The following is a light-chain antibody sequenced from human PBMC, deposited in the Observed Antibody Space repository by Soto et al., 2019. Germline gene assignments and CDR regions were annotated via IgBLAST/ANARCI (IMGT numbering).Light chain of an antibody. V-gene: IGKV1-5*01. Sequence: DIQMTQSPSSLSASVGDRVTITCRASQSINNYLNWYQQKPGKTPKLLIYDASSLESGVPSRFSGSGSGTEFTLTISSLQPDDFSNYYCQQYNSYSVWTFGQGTKVDIK. CDR3: QQYNSYSVWT. CDR1: QSINNY. CDR2: DAS. J-gene: IGKJ1*01.